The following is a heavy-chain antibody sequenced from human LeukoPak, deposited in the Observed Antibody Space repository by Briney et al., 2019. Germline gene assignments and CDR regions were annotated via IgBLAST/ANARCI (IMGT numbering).Heavy chain of an antibody. CDR3: ARGARGDTPYNWLDP. V-gene: IGHV4-34*01. CDR2: INQSGET. Sequence: SEALSLTCAVHGGSFSGYYWSWIRQPPGKGLEWIGEINQSGETNYNPSLMSRVTISEDTSNNQFPLMLTSVTAADTAVYYCARGARGDTPYNWLDPWGQGTLVTVSS. CDR1: GGSFSGYY. D-gene: IGHD2-21*02. J-gene: IGHJ5*02.